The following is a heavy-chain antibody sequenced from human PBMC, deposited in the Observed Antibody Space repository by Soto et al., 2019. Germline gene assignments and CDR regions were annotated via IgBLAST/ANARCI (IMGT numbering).Heavy chain of an antibody. V-gene: IGHV3-7*01. CDR1: AFTFSNYW. D-gene: IGHD6-13*01. CDR2: IKEDGSEK. Sequence: GGSLRLSCAASAFTFSNYWMSWVRQAPGKGLEWVANIKEDGSEKYYVDSVKGRFTISRDNAKNSLFRQMNSLRAEDTAVYYCAAQLVRFDYWGQGTLVTVSS. CDR3: AAQLVRFDY. J-gene: IGHJ4*02.